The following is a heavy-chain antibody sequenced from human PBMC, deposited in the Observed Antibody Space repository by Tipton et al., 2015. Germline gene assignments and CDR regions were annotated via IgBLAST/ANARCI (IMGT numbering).Heavy chain of an antibody. D-gene: IGHD4-23*01. CDR3: ARARGRHGGLFDS. J-gene: IGHJ4*02. Sequence: TLSLTCSVSSDSISKYYWSWIRQPPGKELEWIGYIQYSGSTNYNPSLKSRVTISVDTSKTQFSLKMSSVTASDMAVYYCARARGRHGGLFDSWGQGILVTVSS. CDR2: IQYSGST. CDR1: SDSISKYY. V-gene: IGHV4-59*01.